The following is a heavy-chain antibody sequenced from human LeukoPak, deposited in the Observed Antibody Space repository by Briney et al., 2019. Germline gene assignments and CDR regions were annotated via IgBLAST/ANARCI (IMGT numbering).Heavy chain of an antibody. CDR2: IYYSGST. V-gene: IGHV4-59*12. J-gene: IGHJ3*02. CDR3: ARGRGTVVTLDAFDI. CDR1: GGSISTFY. D-gene: IGHD4-23*01. Sequence: PSETLSLTCTVSGGSISTFYWSWLRQPPGKGLEWIGYIYYSGSTNYNPSLKSRVTISVDTSKNQFSLRLSSVTAADTAVYYCARGRGTVVTLDAFDIWGQGTMVTVSS.